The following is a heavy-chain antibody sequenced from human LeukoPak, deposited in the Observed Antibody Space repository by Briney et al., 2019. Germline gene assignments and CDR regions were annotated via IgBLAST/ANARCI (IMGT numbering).Heavy chain of an antibody. CDR1: GGSINSYF. Sequence: SETLSLTCTVSGGSINSYFWSWIRQPPGKGLEWIGYIYYSGSTNYNPSLKSRVTISVDSSKKQFSLNLSSVTAADTAVYYCAKIEPGRFDYWGQGTLVTVSS. CDR2: IYYSGST. CDR3: AKIEPGRFDY. V-gene: IGHV4-59*12. D-gene: IGHD1-14*01. J-gene: IGHJ4*02.